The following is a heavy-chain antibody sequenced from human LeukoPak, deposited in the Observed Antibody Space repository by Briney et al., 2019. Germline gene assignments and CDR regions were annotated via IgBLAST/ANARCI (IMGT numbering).Heavy chain of an antibody. CDR1: GGSISSCY. CDR2: IYTSGST. CDR3: ASLSSSWEGYYFDY. J-gene: IGHJ4*02. Sequence: SETLSLTCTVSGGSISSCYWSWIRQPAGKGLEWIGRIYTSGSTNYNPSLKSRVTMSVDTSKNQFSLKLSSVTAADTAVYYCASLSSSWEGYYFDYWGQGTLVTVSS. V-gene: IGHV4-4*07. D-gene: IGHD6-13*01.